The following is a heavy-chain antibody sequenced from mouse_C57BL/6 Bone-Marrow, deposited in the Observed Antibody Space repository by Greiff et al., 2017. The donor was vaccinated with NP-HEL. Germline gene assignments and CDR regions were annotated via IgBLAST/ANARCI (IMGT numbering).Heavy chain of an antibody. Sequence: QVQLQQSGAELMKPGASVKLSCKATGYTFTGYWIEWVKQRPGHGLEWIGEILPGSGSTNYNEKFKGKATFTADTSSNTAYMQLSSLTTEDSAIDYCANSYYSNDHYYFDYWGQGTTLTVSA. CDR2: ILPGSGST. CDR3: ANSYYSNDHYYFDY. CDR1: GYTFTGYW. D-gene: IGHD2-12*01. V-gene: IGHV1-9*01. J-gene: IGHJ2*01.